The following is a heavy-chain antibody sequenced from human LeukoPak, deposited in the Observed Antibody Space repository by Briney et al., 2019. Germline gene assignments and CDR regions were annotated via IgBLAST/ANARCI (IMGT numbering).Heavy chain of an antibody. CDR3: ARDDIVVVPAAINYYYYYYGMDV. Sequence: SEALSLTCTVCGVSISSYYWSWLRQPXXXXXEXXXRXXXXGSXNYNPYFKSRVTMSVDTSKNQFSLKLSSVTAADTAVYYCARDDIVVVPAAINYYYYYYGMDVWGQGTTVTVSS. D-gene: IGHD2-2*02. V-gene: IGHV4-4*07. CDR2: XXXXGSX. J-gene: IGHJ6*02. CDR1: GVSISSYY.